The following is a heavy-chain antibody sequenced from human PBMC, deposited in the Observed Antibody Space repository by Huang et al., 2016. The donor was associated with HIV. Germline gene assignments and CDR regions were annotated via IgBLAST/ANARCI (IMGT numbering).Heavy chain of an antibody. D-gene: IGHD1-7*01. CDR2: IKNRTGKA. CDR1: GYSFSDYA. Sequence: QVQLVQSGSEFKKPGASVRVSCKASGYSFSDYAVNWGRQAPGQGLEWMGGIKNRTGKATDVQGFRGRFVVSLDTSVKTTYLHISSLKTEDAAVYYCARDARELRDYLVRFNWFAPWGQGTLVTVSS. J-gene: IGHJ5*02. CDR3: ARDARELRDYLVRFNWFAP. V-gene: IGHV7-4-1*02.